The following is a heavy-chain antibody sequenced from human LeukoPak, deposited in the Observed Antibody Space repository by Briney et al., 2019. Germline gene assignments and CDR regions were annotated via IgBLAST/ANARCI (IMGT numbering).Heavy chain of an antibody. CDR3: ARGFVYCGGDCYQSERAFDI. J-gene: IGHJ3*02. CDR2: INPNSGGT. V-gene: IGHV1-2*02. D-gene: IGHD2-21*01. CDR1: GYTFTGYY. Sequence: GASVKVSCKAPGYTFTGYYMHSVRQAPGQGLEWMGWINPNSGGTKYAQKFQGRVTMTTDTSISTAYMELSGLRSDDMAVYYCARGFVYCGGDCYQSERAFDIWGQGTMVSVSS.